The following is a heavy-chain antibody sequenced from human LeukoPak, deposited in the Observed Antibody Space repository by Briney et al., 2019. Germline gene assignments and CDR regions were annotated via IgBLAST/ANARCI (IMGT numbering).Heavy chain of an antibody. CDR2: ITYDGYYK. J-gene: IGHJ4*02. CDR3: ARDLSPVVRASPMGY. CDR1: GFTFTSYG. D-gene: IGHD3-10*01. Sequence: GTSLRLSCAASGFTFTSYGMHWVRQAPGKGLEWVALITYDGYYKYYSDSVKGRFTISSDTSKNTLYLQMNSLRAEDTAAYYCARDLSPVVRASPMGYWGQGTLVTVSS. V-gene: IGHV3-30*03.